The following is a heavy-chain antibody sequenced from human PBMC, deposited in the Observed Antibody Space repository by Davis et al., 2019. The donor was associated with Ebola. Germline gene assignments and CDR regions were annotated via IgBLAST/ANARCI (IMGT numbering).Heavy chain of an antibody. Sequence: GGSLRLSCAASGFTFSSYAMHWVRQAPGKGLEWVAVISYDGSNKYYADSVKGRFTISRDNSKNTLYLQMNSLRAEDTAVYYCAGIAARAYYYGMDVWGQGTTVTVSS. J-gene: IGHJ6*02. CDR1: GFTFSSYA. D-gene: IGHD6-6*01. CDR3: AGIAARAYYYGMDV. V-gene: IGHV3-30-3*01. CDR2: ISYDGSNK.